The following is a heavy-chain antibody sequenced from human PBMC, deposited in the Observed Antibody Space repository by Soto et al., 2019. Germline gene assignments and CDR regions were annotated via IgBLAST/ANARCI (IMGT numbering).Heavy chain of an antibody. Sequence: GGSLRLSCAASGFTFSSYAMHWVRQAPGKGLEWVAVISYDGSNKYYADSVKGRFTISRDNSKNTLYLQMNSLRAEDTAVYYCARVSGVVVHMVAFDIWGQGTMVTVSS. D-gene: IGHD3-22*01. CDR3: ARVSGVVVHMVAFDI. CDR2: ISYDGSNK. V-gene: IGHV3-30-3*01. CDR1: GFTFSSYA. J-gene: IGHJ3*02.